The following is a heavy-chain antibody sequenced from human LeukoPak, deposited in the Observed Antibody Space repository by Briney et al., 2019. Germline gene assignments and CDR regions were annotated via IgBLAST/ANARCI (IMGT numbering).Heavy chain of an antibody. CDR3: AKGWDSSGRNWFDP. Sequence: PPGGSLRLSCAASGFTFSSYAMSWVRQAPGKGLEWVSAITVSGGSKYYADSVKGRFTISRDNSKNTLYLQMNSLRAEDTAVYYCAKGWDSSGRNWFDPWGQGTLVTVSS. V-gene: IGHV3-23*01. J-gene: IGHJ5*02. D-gene: IGHD6-19*01. CDR2: ITVSGGSK. CDR1: GFTFSSYA.